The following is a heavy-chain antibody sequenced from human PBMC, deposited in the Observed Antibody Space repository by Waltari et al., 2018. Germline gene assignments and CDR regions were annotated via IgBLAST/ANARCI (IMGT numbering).Heavy chain of an antibody. CDR1: GLTFSIYS. J-gene: IGHJ6*02. CDR2: MSSTSGSM. Sequence: EVQLVESGGDLIQPGGSLSLSCAVSGLTFSIYSMDWVLQVTGKGLEWCSYMSSTSGSMYYAYSVKGRFTISRDKTRKSVYLQRNSLRVEDSAVYYCASGQDGTSFVLSFWGQGTKVTVSS. CDR3: ASGQDGTSFVLSF. D-gene: IGHD3-16*01. V-gene: IGHV3-48*01.